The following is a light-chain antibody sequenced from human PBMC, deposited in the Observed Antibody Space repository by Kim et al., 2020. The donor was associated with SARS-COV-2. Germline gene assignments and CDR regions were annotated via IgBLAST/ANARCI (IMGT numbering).Light chain of an antibody. CDR1: SSNIGSYNY. CDR2: DVN. Sequence: GHSISISCTGTSSNIGSYNYVSWHQQHPGKAPKLMIYDVNKRPSGISSRFSGSKSGSTASLTISGLQAEDEADYYCSSFTTRSTLVFGGGTQLTVL. J-gene: IGLJ3*02. V-gene: IGLV2-14*03. CDR3: SSFTTRSTLV.